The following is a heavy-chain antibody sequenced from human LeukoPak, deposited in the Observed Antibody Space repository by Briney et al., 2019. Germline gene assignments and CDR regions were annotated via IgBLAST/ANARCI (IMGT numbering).Heavy chain of an antibody. J-gene: IGHJ4*02. CDR3: ARLGYNSDVDY. V-gene: IGHV3-64*01. CDR1: GSTFSSYA. Sequence: GGSLRLSCAASGSTFSSYAMHWVRQAPGKGLEYVSAISSNGGSTYYANSVKGRFTISRDNSKNTLYLQMGSLRAEDMAVYYCARLGYNSDVDYWGQGTLVTVSS. CDR2: ISSNGGST. D-gene: IGHD5-24*01.